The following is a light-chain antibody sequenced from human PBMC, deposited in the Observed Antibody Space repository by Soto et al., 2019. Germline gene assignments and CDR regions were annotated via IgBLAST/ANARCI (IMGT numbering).Light chain of an antibody. J-gene: IGKJ3*01. CDR2: HAS. CDR3: QQYGNSPRT. CDR1: QRVASSY. V-gene: IGKV3-20*01. Sequence: ETGVTQSPGTLSLSPGGRATVSCRASQRVASSYLAWYQQKSGQAPRLLIYHASTRATGVPDRCSGSGSGTDFTLTISRLEPEDFAVYYCQQYGNSPRTFGPETKVHI.